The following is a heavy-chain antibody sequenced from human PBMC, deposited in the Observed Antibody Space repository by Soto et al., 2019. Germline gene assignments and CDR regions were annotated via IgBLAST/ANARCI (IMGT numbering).Heavy chain of an antibody. CDR1: GGSIISNY. D-gene: IGHD6-13*01. V-gene: IGHV4-59*01. J-gene: IGHJ4*02. CDR3: ARYRREAVAGYTLDN. Sequence: SLTCTVSGGSIISNYCTWIRQPPGKGLEWIGYVYNSGSTNYNPSLKSRVTISEDTSKSQFSLKVNSMTAADTAVYYCARYRREAVAGYTLDNWGQGMLVTVSS. CDR2: VYNSGST.